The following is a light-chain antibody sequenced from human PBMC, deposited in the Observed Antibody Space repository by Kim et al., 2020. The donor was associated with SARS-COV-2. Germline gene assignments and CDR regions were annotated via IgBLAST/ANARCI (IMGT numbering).Light chain of an antibody. CDR1: KLGDKY. CDR2: QDS. CDR3: QAWDSRTWL. V-gene: IGLV3-1*01. J-gene: IGLJ3*02. Sequence: SYELTQPPSVTVSPGQTASITCSGDKLGDKYACWYQQKPGQSPVLVIYQDSKRPSGIPERFSGSNSGNTATLTINGTQAMDEADYYCQAWDSRTWLFGGG.